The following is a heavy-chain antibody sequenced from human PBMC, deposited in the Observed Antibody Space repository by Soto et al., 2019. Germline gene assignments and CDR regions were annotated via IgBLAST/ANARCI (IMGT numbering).Heavy chain of an antibody. V-gene: IGHV4-31*03. D-gene: IGHD4-17*01. J-gene: IGHJ3*02. CDR1: VGSISSGGYY. Sequence: QVQLQESGPGLVKPSQTLSLTCIVSVGSISSGGYYWSWIRKPPGKGLEWMGYIYYSGSTYYNPSLKSRVTISVDTSKNQFSLKVSSVTAADTAVYYCARDYGDYGGRAFDIWGQGTMVTVSS. CDR3: ARDYGDYGGRAFDI. CDR2: IYYSGST.